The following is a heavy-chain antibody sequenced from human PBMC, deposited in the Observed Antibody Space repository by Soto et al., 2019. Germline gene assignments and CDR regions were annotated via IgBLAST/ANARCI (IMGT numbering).Heavy chain of an antibody. Sequence: QVQLVESGGGVVQPGRSLRLSCAASGFTFSSYGMHWVRQAPGKGLEWVAVISYDGSNKYYVDSVKGRFTISRDNSKNTLYLQMNSLRAEGTAVYYCAKDQLRGVRGVITYYYGMDVWGQGTTVTVSS. J-gene: IGHJ6*02. D-gene: IGHD3-10*01. CDR1: GFTFSSYG. V-gene: IGHV3-30*18. CDR2: ISYDGSNK. CDR3: AKDQLRGVRGVITYYYGMDV.